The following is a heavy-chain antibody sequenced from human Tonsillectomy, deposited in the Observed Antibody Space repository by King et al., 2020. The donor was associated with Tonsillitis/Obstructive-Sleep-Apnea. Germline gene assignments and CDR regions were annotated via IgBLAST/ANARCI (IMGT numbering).Heavy chain of an antibody. CDR3: TREGSYKGFWSGYYTPFDAFDI. CDR1: GFTFGDYA. CDR2: IRSKAYGGTT. Sequence: VQLVESGGGLVQPGRSLRLSCTASGFTFGDYAMSWVRQAPGKGLEWVGFIRSKAYGGTTEYAASVKGRFTISRDDSKSIAYLQMNSLKTEDTAVYYCTREGSYKGFWSGYYTPFDAFDIWGQGTMVTVSS. D-gene: IGHD3-3*01. V-gene: IGHV3-49*04. J-gene: IGHJ3*02.